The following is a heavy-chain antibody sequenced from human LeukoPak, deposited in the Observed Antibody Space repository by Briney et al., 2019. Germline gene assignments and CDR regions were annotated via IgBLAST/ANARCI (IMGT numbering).Heavy chain of an antibody. Sequence: PGGSLRLSCAASGFTFSSYGMHWVRQAPGKGLEWVAFIRYDGCNKYYADSVKGRFTISRDNSKNTLYLQMNSLRAEDTAVYYCAKGSWDIVVVPAGGAFDYWGQGTLVTVSS. J-gene: IGHJ4*02. V-gene: IGHV3-30*02. D-gene: IGHD2-2*01. CDR1: GFTFSSYG. CDR3: AKGSWDIVVVPAGGAFDY. CDR2: IRYDGCNK.